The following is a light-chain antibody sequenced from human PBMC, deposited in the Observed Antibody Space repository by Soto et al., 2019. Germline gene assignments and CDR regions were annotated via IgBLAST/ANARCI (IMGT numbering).Light chain of an antibody. J-gene: IGKJ1*01. CDR3: QQYYNTLWT. Sequence: DIVMTQSPDSLAVSLGERATIHCKSSQSILNRSNNKNYLAWYQQKPGQSPKLLISWASIREFGVPDRFSGSGSGTDFILTISSLQAEDVAVYYCQQYYNTLWTFGQGTKVEVK. CDR2: WAS. CDR1: QSILNRSNNKNY. V-gene: IGKV4-1*01.